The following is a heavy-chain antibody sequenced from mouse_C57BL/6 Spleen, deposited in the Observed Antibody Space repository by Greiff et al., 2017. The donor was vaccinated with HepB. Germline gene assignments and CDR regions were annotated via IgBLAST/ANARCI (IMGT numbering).Heavy chain of an antibody. Sequence: EVHLVESGGGLVKPGGSLKLSCAASGFTFSDYGMHWVRQAPEKGLEWVAYISSGSSTIYYADTVKGRFTISRDNAKNTLFLQMTSLRSEDTAMYYCARPEGYYGYFDVWGTGTTVTVSS. V-gene: IGHV5-17*01. CDR1: GFTFSDYG. D-gene: IGHD2-3*01. J-gene: IGHJ1*03. CDR2: ISSGSSTI. CDR3: ARPEGYYGYFDV.